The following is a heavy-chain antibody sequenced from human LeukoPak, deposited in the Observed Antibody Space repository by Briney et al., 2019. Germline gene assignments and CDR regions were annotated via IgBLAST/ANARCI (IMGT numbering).Heavy chain of an antibody. CDR1: GGSFSGYY. J-gene: IGHJ4*02. CDR2: INHSGST. V-gene: IGHV4-34*01. Sequence: PSETLSLTCAVYGGSFSGYYWSWIRQPLGKGLEWVGEINHSGSTNYNPSLKSRVTISVDTSKNQFSLKLSSVTAADTAVYYCARERGYSYGYVVRGYYFDYWGQGTLVTVSS. D-gene: IGHD5-18*01. CDR3: ARERGYSYGYVVRGYYFDY.